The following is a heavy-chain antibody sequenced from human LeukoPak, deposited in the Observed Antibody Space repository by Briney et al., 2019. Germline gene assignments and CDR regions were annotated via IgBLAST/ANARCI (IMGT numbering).Heavy chain of an antibody. D-gene: IGHD2-21*02. CDR2: IYYSGST. Sequence: KPSETLSLTCTVSGGSISSYYWSWIRQPPGKGLEWIGFIYYSGSTNYNPSLKSRVTISVHTSKNQFSLKLSSVTAADTAVYYCARVRRYCGGDCYKFDYWGQGTLVTVSS. V-gene: IGHV4-59*01. CDR3: ARVRRYCGGDCYKFDY. J-gene: IGHJ4*02. CDR1: GGSISSYY.